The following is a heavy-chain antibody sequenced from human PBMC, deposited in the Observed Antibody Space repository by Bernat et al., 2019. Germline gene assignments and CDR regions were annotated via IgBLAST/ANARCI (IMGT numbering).Heavy chain of an antibody. CDR2: INHSGST. CDR1: GGSFSGYY. CDR3: ARMTHRRATYGSSYD. D-gene: IGHD6-6*01. V-gene: IGHV4-34*01. J-gene: IGHJ4*02. Sequence: QVQLQQWGAGLLKPSETLSLTCAVYGGSFSGYYWSWIRQPPGKGLEWIGEINHSGSTNYNPSLKSRVTISVDTYKNQFSLKLSSVTAADTAVYYCARMTHRRATYGSSYDWGQGTLVTVSS.